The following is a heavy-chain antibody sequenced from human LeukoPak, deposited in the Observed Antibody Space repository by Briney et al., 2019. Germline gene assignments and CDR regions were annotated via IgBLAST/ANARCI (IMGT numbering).Heavy chain of an antibody. CDR3: AKAEQWLVPRTGWAIDY. D-gene: IGHD6-19*01. V-gene: IGHV3-74*01. CDR2: LSSDGGST. CDR1: GISVSNNY. J-gene: IGHJ4*02. Sequence: GGSLRLSCAASGISVSNNYMAWVRQAPGKGLVWVSRLSSDGGSTNYADSVKGRFTISRDNSKNTLYLQMNSLRAEDTAVYYCAKAEQWLVPRTGWAIDYWGQGTLVTVSS.